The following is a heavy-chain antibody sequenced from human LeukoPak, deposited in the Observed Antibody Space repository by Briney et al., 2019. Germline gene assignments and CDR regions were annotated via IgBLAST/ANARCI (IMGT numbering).Heavy chain of an antibody. CDR1: GFTFSSYA. CDR3: ARTRGFGEPNDYFDY. J-gene: IGHJ4*02. CDR2: ISGSGGST. V-gene: IGHV3-23*01. Sequence: GGSLRLSCAASGFTFSSYAMSWVRQAPGKGLEWVSAISGSGGSTYYADSVKGRFTISRDNSKNTLYLQMNSLRAEDTAVYYCARTRGFGEPNDYFDYWGQGTLVTVSS. D-gene: IGHD3-10*01.